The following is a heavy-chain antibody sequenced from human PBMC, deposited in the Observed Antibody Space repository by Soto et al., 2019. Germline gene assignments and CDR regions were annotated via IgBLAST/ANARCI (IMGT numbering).Heavy chain of an antibody. Sequence: QVQLQQWGAGLLKPSETLSLTCAVYGGSFSGYYWSWIRQPPGKGLEWIGEINHSGSTNYNPSLKGRVTISVDTSKNQFSLKLSSVTAADTAVYYCARGSSLGYCSSTSCSAFPFYMDVWGKGTTVTVSS. D-gene: IGHD2-2*01. V-gene: IGHV4-34*01. CDR2: INHSGST. J-gene: IGHJ6*03. CDR3: ARGSSLGYCSSTSCSAFPFYMDV. CDR1: GGSFSGYY.